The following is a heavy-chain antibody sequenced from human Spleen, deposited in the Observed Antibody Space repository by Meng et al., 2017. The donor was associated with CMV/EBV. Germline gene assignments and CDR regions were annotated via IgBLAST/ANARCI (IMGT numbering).Heavy chain of an antibody. CDR1: GFTFSSYA. CDR3: ARGGVGYCTSTYCLHYWYFDL. CDR2: ISYDESNK. Sequence: GESLKISCAASGFTFSSYAMHWVRQAPGKGLEWVAVISYDESNKYYADSVKGRFTLSRDNSKNTLYVQMNSLRTEDTAVYYCARGGVGYCTSTYCLHYWYFDLWGRGTLVTVSS. D-gene: IGHD2-2*01. V-gene: IGHV3-30*04. J-gene: IGHJ2*01.